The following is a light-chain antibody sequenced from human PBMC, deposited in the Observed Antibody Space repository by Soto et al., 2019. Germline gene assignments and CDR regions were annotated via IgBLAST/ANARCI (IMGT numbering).Light chain of an antibody. CDR2: KAS. V-gene: IGKV1-5*03. J-gene: IGKJ1*01. CDR3: QQYNSYSKT. CDR1: QTISSW. Sequence: EIQMTHSASTLSAPLGDRVTTPCWASQTISSWLAWYQQKTGKAPNLLIYKASTLKSGVPSRFSGRGSGTEFTLTISSLQPDDFATYYCQQYNSYSKTFGQGTKVDI.